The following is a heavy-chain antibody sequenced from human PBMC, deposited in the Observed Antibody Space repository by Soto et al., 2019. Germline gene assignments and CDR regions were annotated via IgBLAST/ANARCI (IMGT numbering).Heavy chain of an antibody. J-gene: IGHJ6*03. V-gene: IGHV3-7*01. CDR3: VRGCGTSNCPYYLDV. D-gene: IGHD1-1*01. CDR2: IKQDGSDI. Sequence: EVQLVESGGGLVQPGGSLRLSCEASGFTFSTYWMSWVRQAPGKGLEWVATIKQDGSDIYYVDSVRGRFTISRDNAKGSLYLQLSTLSAEDTAVYYCVRGCGTSNCPYYLDVWGRATTVIVSS. CDR1: GFTFSTYW.